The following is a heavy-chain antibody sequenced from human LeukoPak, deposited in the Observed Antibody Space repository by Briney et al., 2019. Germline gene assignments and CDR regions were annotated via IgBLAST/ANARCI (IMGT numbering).Heavy chain of an antibody. J-gene: IGHJ4*02. CDR1: GFTFTDSA. CDR2: INNIATHS. V-gene: IGHV3-21*01. D-gene: IGHD4-17*01. CDR3: VRDPTRYLRYGYFDY. Sequence: GGSLRLSCAGSGFTFTDSAINWVRQAPGKGLEWVSSINNIATHSYYAASVKGRFSLSRDDAKNSVYLQMHSLRAEDTAIYYCVRDPTRYLRYGYFDYWGQGAQVTVSS.